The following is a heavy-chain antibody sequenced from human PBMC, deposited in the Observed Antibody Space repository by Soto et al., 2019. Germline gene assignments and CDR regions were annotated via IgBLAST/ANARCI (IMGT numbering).Heavy chain of an antibody. D-gene: IGHD4-17*01. CDR2: FYPVDGEP. J-gene: IGHJ4*02. CDR3: ATGGLTTEVNRIFHF. V-gene: IGHV1-24*01. CDR1: GYTLTELS. Sequence: ASVKVSCKVSGYTLTELSMHWVRQAPGKGLEWMGGFYPVDGEPIYAQKFQGRVTMTEDTSTDTAYMELSSLRSGDMAMYYCATGGLTTEVNRIFHFWGEGGQFTVSS.